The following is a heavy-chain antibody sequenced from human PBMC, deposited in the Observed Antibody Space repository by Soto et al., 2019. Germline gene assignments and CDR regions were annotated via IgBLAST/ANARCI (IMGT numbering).Heavy chain of an antibody. CDR3: AKDLSDLTYYYGSGSYSYYGMDV. CDR1: GFTFSSYG. Sequence: QVQLVESGGGVVQPGRSLRLSCAASGFTFSSYGMHWVRQAPGKGLEWVAVISYDGSNKYYADSVKGRFTISRDNSKNTLYLQMNSLRAEVTAVYYCAKDLSDLTYYYGSGSYSYYGMDVWGQGTTVTVSS. J-gene: IGHJ6*02. D-gene: IGHD3-10*01. V-gene: IGHV3-30*18. CDR2: ISYDGSNK.